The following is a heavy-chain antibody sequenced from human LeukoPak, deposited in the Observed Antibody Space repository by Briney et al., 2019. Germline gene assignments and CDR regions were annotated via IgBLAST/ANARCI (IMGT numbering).Heavy chain of an antibody. CDR3: ARGDCSSTSCYPYYYYYGMDV. D-gene: IGHD2-2*01. V-gene: IGHV4-31*03. CDR2: IYYSGST. Sequence: KTSQTLSLTCTVSGGSISSGGYYWSWIRRHPGEGLEWIGYIYYSGSTYYNPSLKSRVTISVDTSKNQFSLKLSSVTAADTTVYYCARGDCSSTSCYPYYYYYGMDVWGQGTTVTVSS. J-gene: IGHJ6*02. CDR1: GGSISSGGYY.